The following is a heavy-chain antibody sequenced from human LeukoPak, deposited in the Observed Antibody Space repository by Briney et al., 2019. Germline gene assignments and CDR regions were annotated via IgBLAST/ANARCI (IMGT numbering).Heavy chain of an antibody. CDR2: IYHSGST. V-gene: IGHV4-38-2*02. D-gene: IGHD1-1*01. Sequence: PSETLSLTCTVSGYSISSGYYWGWIRQPPGTGLEWIGSIYHSGSTYYTPSLKSRVTVSVDTSKNQFSLKLSSVTAADTAVYYCAGGTEGYYMDVWGKGTTVTVSS. CDR1: GYSISSGYY. J-gene: IGHJ6*03. CDR3: AGGTEGYYMDV.